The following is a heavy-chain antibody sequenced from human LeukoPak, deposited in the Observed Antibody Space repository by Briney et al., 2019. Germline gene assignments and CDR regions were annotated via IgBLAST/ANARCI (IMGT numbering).Heavy chain of an antibody. D-gene: IGHD1-26*01. V-gene: IGHV1-3*01. CDR3: ARSPRPYSGSFPLFDY. CDR2: INAGNGNT. J-gene: IGHJ4*02. CDR1: GYTFTSYA. Sequence: ASVKVSCKASGYTFTSYAMHWVRQAPGQRLEWMGWINAGNGNTKYSQKFQGRVTITRDTSASTAYMELSSLRSEDTAVYYCARSPRPYSGSFPLFDYRGQGTLVTASS.